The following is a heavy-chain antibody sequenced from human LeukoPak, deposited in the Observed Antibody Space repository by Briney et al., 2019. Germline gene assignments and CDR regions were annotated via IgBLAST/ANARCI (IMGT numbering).Heavy chain of an antibody. CDR1: GFXFSSYA. CDR2: ISGSGESK. CDR3: ARGGYNWDTDAGWFDP. J-gene: IGHJ5*02. Sequence: PGGSLRLSCAAAGFXFSSYAIHWVRQVAGKGLEWVSGISGSGESKFYADSVKGRFTVSRDNSKNTLYLQMNSLRVEDTAVYYCARGGYNWDTDAGWFDPWGLGTLVTVSS. D-gene: IGHD1/OR15-1a*01. V-gene: IGHV3-23*01.